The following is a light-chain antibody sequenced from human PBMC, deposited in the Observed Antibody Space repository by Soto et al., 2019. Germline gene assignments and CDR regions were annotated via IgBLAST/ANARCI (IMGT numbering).Light chain of an antibody. V-gene: IGKV1-33*01. CDR2: DAS. J-gene: IGKJ4*01. CDR1: QDISNY. Sequence: DIPMTQSPSSLSASVGDRVTITCQASQDISNYLNWYQQKPGKAPELLIYDASNLEKGDPSRFSGSGSGTDFTFTISSLQPEDIATYYCQQYDNLPVTFGGGTKVEIK. CDR3: QQYDNLPVT.